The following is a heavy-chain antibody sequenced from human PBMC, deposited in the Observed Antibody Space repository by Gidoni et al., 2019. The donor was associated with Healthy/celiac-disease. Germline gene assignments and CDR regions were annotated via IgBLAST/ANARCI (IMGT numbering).Heavy chain of an antibody. CDR1: GFTFSSSD. D-gene: IGHD1-26*01. Sequence: DVQLVESGGGLVQPGGSLRLSCAASGFTFSSSDMHWGRQATGKGLEWVAAIGTAGDTYYPGSVKGRFTISRENAKNSLYLQMNSLRAGDTAVYYCARAIHLSGSYRGWFDPWGQGTLVTVSS. CDR3: ARAIHLSGSYRGWFDP. V-gene: IGHV3-13*01. J-gene: IGHJ5*02. CDR2: IGTAGDT.